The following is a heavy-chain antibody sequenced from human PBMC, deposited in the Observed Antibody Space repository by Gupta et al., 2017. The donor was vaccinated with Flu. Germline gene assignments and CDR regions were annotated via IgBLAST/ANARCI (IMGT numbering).Heavy chain of an antibody. Sequence: QVQLQESGPGLVKPSETLSLTCVVSGASISSNEWWSWVRQAPGKGLEWIGEISRSGNTNYDPSLKSRVTISLDKSKNLFSVRLTSVTAADTAVYYCAREFSSDAFDIWGQGTMVTVSS. CDR2: ISRSGNT. CDR3: AREFSSDAFDI. J-gene: IGHJ3*02. V-gene: IGHV4-4*02. CDR1: GASISSNEW.